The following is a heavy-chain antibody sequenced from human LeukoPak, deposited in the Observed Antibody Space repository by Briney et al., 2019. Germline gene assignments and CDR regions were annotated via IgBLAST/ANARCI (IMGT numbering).Heavy chain of an antibody. V-gene: IGHV3-23*01. Sequence: GGSLRLSCAASGFTFSTYAMSWVRQAPGKGLEWVSGISGSVGSTYYADSVKGRFTISRDNSKNTLYLQMTSLRAEDSAVYYCAKDAVSGYNYGYSYFDYWGQGTLVTVSS. CDR2: ISGSVGST. CDR3: AKDAVSGYNYGYSYFDY. J-gene: IGHJ4*02. CDR1: GFTFSTYA. D-gene: IGHD5-18*01.